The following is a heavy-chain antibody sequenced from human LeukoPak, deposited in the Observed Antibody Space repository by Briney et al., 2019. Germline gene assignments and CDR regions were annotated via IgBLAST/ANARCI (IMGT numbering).Heavy chain of an antibody. CDR2: IKQDGSEK. CDR1: GFTFSSYW. V-gene: IGHV3-7*01. CDR3: AREETTVVTRGYYYYYMDV. J-gene: IGHJ6*03. Sequence: GGSLRLSCAASGFTFSSYWMSWVRQAPGKGLEWVANIKQDGSEKYYVDSVKGRFTISRDNAKNSLYLQMNSLRAEDTAVYYCAREETTVVTRGYYYYYMDVWGKGTTVTVSS. D-gene: IGHD4-23*01.